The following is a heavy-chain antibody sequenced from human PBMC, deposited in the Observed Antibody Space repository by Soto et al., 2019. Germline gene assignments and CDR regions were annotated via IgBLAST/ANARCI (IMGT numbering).Heavy chain of an antibody. CDR2: INHSGTI. V-gene: IGHV4-34*01. Sequence: SGVSLRLSCAASGFTVSSNYMSWIRQPPGKGLEWIGEINHSGTINFNPSLKSRLTISLDTSKKHFSLKLSSVTDADTAAYYCARADRTLVTSYSLDVWGQGTTVTVSS. CDR1: GFTVSSNY. D-gene: IGHD2-21*02. CDR3: ARADRTLVTSYSLDV. J-gene: IGHJ6*02.